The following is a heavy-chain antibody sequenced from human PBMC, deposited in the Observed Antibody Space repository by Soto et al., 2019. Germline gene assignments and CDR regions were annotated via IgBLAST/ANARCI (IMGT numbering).Heavy chain of an antibody. V-gene: IGHV3-66*01. CDR3: AREYGGAVVDY. CDR1: GFTVSSNY. J-gene: IGHJ4*02. D-gene: IGHD1-26*01. CDR2: IYSGGGST. Sequence: EVQLVESGGGLVQPGGSLRLSCAASGFTVSSNYMSWVRQAPGKGLEWVSVIYSGGGSTYYADSVKGRFTISRDNSKNTLYLQMNSLRAEDTAVYYCAREYGGAVVDYWGQGTLVTVS.